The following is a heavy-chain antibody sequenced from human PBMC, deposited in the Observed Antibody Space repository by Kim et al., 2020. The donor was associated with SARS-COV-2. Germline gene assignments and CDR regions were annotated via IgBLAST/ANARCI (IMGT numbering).Heavy chain of an antibody. D-gene: IGHD3-10*01. J-gene: IGHJ6*01. CDR1: GFIINTYS. V-gene: IGHV3-21*06. CDR2: ISSTSNFF. CDR3: TRDGPISMLRGSLPYYY. Sequence: GGSLRLSCEASGFIINTYSMSWVRQAPGQGLEWVSSISSTSNFFYYADLVKGRFTISRDNLKNLVFLQMDSLRVDDTAVYYCTRDGPISMLRGSLPYYY.